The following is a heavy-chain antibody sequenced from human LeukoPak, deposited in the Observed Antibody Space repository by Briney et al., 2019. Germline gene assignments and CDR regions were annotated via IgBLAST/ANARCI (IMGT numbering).Heavy chain of an antibody. CDR3: ARDIAVAGPGRAYVLDY. D-gene: IGHD6-19*01. V-gene: IGHV4-39*07. J-gene: IGHJ4*02. CDR2: IYNSGST. CDR1: GGSISGTNYY. Sequence: SETLSLTCTVSGGSISGTNYYWGWIRQPPGKGLEWIGSIYNSGSTYYSPSLKSRVTISVDTSKNQFSLNLSSVTAADTAVYYCARDIAVAGPGRAYVLDYWGQGTLVTVSS.